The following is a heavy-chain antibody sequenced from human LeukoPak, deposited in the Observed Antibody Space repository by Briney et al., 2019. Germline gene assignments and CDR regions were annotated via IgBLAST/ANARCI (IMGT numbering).Heavy chain of an antibody. Sequence: ASVKVSCKASGYTFSGYYVHWVRQAPGQGLEWMGRINPNSGDTNYAQKFQGRVTMTRDTSISTAYMELSRLRSDGTAVYYCARDLVPAAFDYWGQGTLVTVSS. V-gene: IGHV1-2*06. CDR3: ARDLVPAAFDY. CDR1: GYTFSGYY. J-gene: IGHJ4*02. CDR2: INPNSGDT. D-gene: IGHD2-2*01.